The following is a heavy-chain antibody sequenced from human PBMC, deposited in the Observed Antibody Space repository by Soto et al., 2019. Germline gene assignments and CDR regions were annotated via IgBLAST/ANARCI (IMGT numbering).Heavy chain of an antibody. D-gene: IGHD3-10*01. CDR2: ISNDGSST. CDR3: TRSDYYGSGSYIYDYGMDV. CDR1: GFTFSSYW. Sequence: EVQLVESGGGLVQPGGSLRLSCAASGFTFSSYWMHWVRQAPGKGLVWVSRISNDGSSTSYADSVKGRFTISRDNAKNTLYLQMNSLRAEDTAVYYCTRSDYYGSGSYIYDYGMDVWGQGTTVTVSS. V-gene: IGHV3-74*01. J-gene: IGHJ6*02.